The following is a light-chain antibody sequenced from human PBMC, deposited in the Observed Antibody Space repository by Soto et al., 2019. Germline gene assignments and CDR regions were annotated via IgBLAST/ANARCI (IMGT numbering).Light chain of an antibody. CDR2: GAS. V-gene: IGKV3D-20*02. CDR1: QSVSSSY. J-gene: IGKJ5*01. Sequence: EIWMTQSPATLSVSPGESATLSCWASQSVSSSYLAWYQQKPGQAPRLLIYGASNRVIGIPARFSGSGSGTDFTLTISSLEPADFGVYYCQQRWHWHSNTFGQGTRLEI. CDR3: QQRWHWHSNT.